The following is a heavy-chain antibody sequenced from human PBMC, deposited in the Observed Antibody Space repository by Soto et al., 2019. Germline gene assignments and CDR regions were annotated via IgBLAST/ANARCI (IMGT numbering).Heavy chain of an antibody. CDR3: ARGVLSGWHNYYYCGMDV. CDR1: GFTFSSYG. Sequence: QVQLVESGGGVVQPGRSLRLSCAASGFTFSSYGMHWVRQAPGKGLEWVAGIRYDGSNKYYADSVKGRFTISRDNSKNTLYLQMNSLRAEDTAVYYCARGVLSGWHNYYYCGMDVWGQGTTVTVSS. V-gene: IGHV3-33*01. CDR2: IRYDGSNK. J-gene: IGHJ6*02. D-gene: IGHD6-19*01.